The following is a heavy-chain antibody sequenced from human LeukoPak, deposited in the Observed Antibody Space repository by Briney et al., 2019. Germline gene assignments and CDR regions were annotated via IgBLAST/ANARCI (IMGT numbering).Heavy chain of an antibody. V-gene: IGHV4-39*01. Sequence: PSETLSLTCTVSGGSISSSSYYWGWIRQPPGKRLEWIGSIYYSGSTYYNPSLKSRVTISVDTSKNQFSLKLSSVTAADTAVYYCYSGSYYQVDYWGQGTLVTVSS. D-gene: IGHD1-26*01. CDR1: GGSISSSSYY. CDR3: YSGSYYQVDY. CDR2: IYYSGST. J-gene: IGHJ4*02.